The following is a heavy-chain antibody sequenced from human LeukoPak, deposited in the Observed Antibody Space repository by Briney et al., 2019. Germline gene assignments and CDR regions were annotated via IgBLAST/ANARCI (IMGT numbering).Heavy chain of an antibody. CDR1: GFTFCSYS. CDR2: IGSSSSYI. J-gene: IGHJ4*02. CDR3: AASTKHPAMVDY. D-gene: IGHD5-18*01. Sequence: GGSLRLSCAASGFTFCSYSMNWVRQAPGKGLEWVSSIGSSSSYIYYADSVKGRFTISRDNAKNSLHLQMSSLRAEDTAVYYCAASTKHPAMVDYWGQGTLVTVSS. V-gene: IGHV3-21*01.